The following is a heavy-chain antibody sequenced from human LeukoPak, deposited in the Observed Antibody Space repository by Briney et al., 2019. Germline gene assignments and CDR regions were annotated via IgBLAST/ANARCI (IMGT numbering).Heavy chain of an antibody. J-gene: IGHJ4*02. CDR2: INHSGST. CDR1: GGSFSGYY. V-gene: IGHV4-34*01. Sequence: PSETLSLTCAVYGGSFSGYYWSWIRQPPGKGLEWLGEINHSGSTNYNPSLKSRVTISVDTSKNQFSLKLSSVTAADTAVYYCARAGISYFHGGFDYWGQGTLVTVSS. CDR3: ARAGISYFHGGFDY. D-gene: IGHD3-16*01.